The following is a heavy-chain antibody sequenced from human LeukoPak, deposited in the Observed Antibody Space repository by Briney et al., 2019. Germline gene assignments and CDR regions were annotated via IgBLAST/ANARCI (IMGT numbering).Heavy chain of an antibody. Sequence: PGGSLRLSCAASGFTFDDYAMHWVRQAPGKGLEWVSGISWNSGSIGYADSVKGRFTISRDNAKNSLYLQMNSLRAEDTALYYCAKEIMVRGVHWGQGTLVTVSS. J-gene: IGHJ4*02. D-gene: IGHD3-10*01. V-gene: IGHV3-9*01. CDR2: ISWNSGSI. CDR3: AKEIMVRGVH. CDR1: GFTFDDYA.